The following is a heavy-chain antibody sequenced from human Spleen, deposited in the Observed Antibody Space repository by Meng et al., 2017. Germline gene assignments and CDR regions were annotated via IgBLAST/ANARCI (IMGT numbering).Heavy chain of an antibody. J-gene: IGHJ4*02. V-gene: IGHV4-31*03. CDR1: GGSISSGGYY. CDR3: ASTGYSTNYYFDY. D-gene: IGHD3-9*01. CDR2: IYYSGST. Sequence: QVQLQESGPGLVKPSQNLSLTCTVSGGSISSGGYYLSWIRQHPGKGLEWIGYIYYSGSTYYNPSLKSRVTISVDTSKKQFSLKLSSVTAAETAVYYCASTGYSTNYYFDYWGQGTLVTVSS.